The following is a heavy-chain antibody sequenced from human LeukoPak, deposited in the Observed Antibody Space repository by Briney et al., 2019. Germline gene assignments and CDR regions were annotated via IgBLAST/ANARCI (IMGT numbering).Heavy chain of an antibody. Sequence: ASVKVSCKASGYTFTGYYMHWVRQAPGQGLEWMGWINPNSGGTNYAQKFQGRVTITADKSTSTAYMELSSLRSEDTAVYYCARDLRGAVAGFLDYWGQGTLVTVSS. CDR1: GYTFTGYY. CDR3: ARDLRGAVAGFLDY. CDR2: INPNSGGT. V-gene: IGHV1-2*02. J-gene: IGHJ4*02. D-gene: IGHD6-19*01.